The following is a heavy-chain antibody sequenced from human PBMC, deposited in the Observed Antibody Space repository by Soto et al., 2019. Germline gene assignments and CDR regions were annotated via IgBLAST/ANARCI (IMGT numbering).Heavy chain of an antibody. CDR3: TTFIDGDYGSYYFDY. CDR2: IKSKTDGGTT. V-gene: IGHV3-15*01. D-gene: IGHD4-17*01. Sequence: EVQLVESGGGLVKPGGSLRLSCAASGFTFSNAWMSWVRQAPGKGLEWVGRIKSKTDGGTTDYAAPVKGRFTISRDDSKNTLYLQMNSLKTEDTAVYYCTTFIDGDYGSYYFDYWGQGTLVTVSS. J-gene: IGHJ4*02. CDR1: GFTFSNAW.